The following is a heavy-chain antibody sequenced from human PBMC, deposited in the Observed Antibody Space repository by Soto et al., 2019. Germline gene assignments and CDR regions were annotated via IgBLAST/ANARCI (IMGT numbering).Heavy chain of an antibody. Sequence: ASVRVSCKASGYTFNTYDIYWMRQASGQGLEWMGWMNPYNGNTGYAQKFQGRVTVTRNTSISTVYMELSGLRPDDTAVYYCARRKERSGPHYFDYWGQGSQVTVSS. V-gene: IGHV1-8*01. CDR2: MNPYNGNT. CDR1: GYTFNTYD. J-gene: IGHJ4*02. CDR3: ARRKERSGPHYFDY.